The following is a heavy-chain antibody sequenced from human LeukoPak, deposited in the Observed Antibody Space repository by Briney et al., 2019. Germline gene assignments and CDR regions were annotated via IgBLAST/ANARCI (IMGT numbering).Heavy chain of an antibody. J-gene: IGHJ4*02. CDR1: GYTFTSYD. Sequence: GASVKVSCKASGYTFTSYDINWVRQATGQGLEWMGWMNPNSGNTGYAQKFQGRVTITRNTSISTDYMELSRLRSEDTAVYYCARRTNWGFDYWGQGTLVTVSS. CDR2: MNPNSGNT. V-gene: IGHV1-8*03. CDR3: ARRTNWGFDY. D-gene: IGHD7-27*01.